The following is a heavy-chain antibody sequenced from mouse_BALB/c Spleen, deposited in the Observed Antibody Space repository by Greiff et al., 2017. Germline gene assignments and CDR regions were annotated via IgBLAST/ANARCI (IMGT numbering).Heavy chain of an antibody. CDR2: IDPENGDT. J-gene: IGHJ4*01. CDR3: NARSSYAMDY. Sequence: EVQLQQSGAELVRSGASVKLSCTASGFNIKDYYMHWVKQRPEQGLEWIGWIDPENGDTEYAPKFQGKATMTADTSSNTAYLQLSSLTSEDTAVYDCNARSSYAMDYWGQGTSVTVSS. D-gene: IGHD1-1*01. CDR1: GFNIKDYY. V-gene: IGHV14-4*02.